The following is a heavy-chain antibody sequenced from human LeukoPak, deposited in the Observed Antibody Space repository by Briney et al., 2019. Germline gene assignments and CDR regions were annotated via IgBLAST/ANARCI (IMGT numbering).Heavy chain of an antibody. CDR3: ARHGSITMVRGRLRYYYMDV. CDR2: IRFDGSNN. Sequence: GGSLGLSCAASGFTFNSYGIHWVRQAPGKGLEWVAFIRFDGSNNYYADSVKGRFTISRDNSKNTLYLQMNSLRAEDTAVYYCARHGSITMVRGRLRYYYMDVWGKGTTVTISS. CDR1: GFTFNSYG. D-gene: IGHD3-10*01. J-gene: IGHJ6*03. V-gene: IGHV3-30*02.